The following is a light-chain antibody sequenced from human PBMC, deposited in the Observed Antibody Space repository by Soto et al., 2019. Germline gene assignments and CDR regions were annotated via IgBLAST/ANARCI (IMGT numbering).Light chain of an antibody. CDR1: HIISSIF. Sequence: IVITQGPATLLLAPGERFCLSFGASHIISSIFLAWYQQKPGQAPRLLIYGASSRATGIPDRFSGTGSETDFTLTISRLEPEDFAVYYCQQYDNSPITFGQGTRLEI. V-gene: IGKV3-20*01. CDR2: GAS. J-gene: IGKJ5*01. CDR3: QQYDNSPIT.